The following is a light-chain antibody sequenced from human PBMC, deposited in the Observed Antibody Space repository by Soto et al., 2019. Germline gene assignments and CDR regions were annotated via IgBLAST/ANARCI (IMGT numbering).Light chain of an antibody. CDR1: SSDVGGYKY. CDR2: EVN. J-gene: IGLJ3*02. CDR3: SSFAGSDIFV. V-gene: IGLV2-8*01. Sequence: QSALTQPPAASGSPGQSVTISCTGTSSDVGGYKYVSWYQQHPGKAPKLLIYEVNRRPSGVPDRFSGSKSGNTASLTVSGLQAEDEADYYCSSFAGSDIFVFGGGTKLTVL.